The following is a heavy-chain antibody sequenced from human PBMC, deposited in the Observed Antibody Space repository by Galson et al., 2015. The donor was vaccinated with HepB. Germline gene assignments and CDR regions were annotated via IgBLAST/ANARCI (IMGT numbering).Heavy chain of an antibody. J-gene: IGHJ4*02. Sequence: SLRLSCAASGFTFNSYSMNWVRQAPGKGLEWVSYISSSSSTIYYADSVKGRFTISRDNAKNSLYLQMNSLRAEDTAVYYCARVQPESAELELLSLATIDYWGQGTLVTVSS. V-gene: IGHV3-48*01. CDR1: GFTFNSYS. D-gene: IGHD1-26*01. CDR3: ARVQPESAELELLSLATIDY. CDR2: ISSSSSTI.